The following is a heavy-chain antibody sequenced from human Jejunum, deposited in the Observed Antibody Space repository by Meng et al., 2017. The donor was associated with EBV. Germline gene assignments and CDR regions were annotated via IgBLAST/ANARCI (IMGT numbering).Heavy chain of an antibody. CDR1: GFTFSGYA. CDR2: ISNDGNNK. CDR3: TREWGADY. V-gene: IGHV3-30-3*01. J-gene: IGHJ4*02. Sequence: QVQLVESGGGVVQPGRSRRIFCAASGFTFSGYAMQWVRQAPGKGLKWVALISNDGNNKYYADSVKGRFTTSRDNSKNTLYLQMNSLRVDDTALYYCTREWGADYWGQGTLVTVSS. D-gene: IGHD3-16*01.